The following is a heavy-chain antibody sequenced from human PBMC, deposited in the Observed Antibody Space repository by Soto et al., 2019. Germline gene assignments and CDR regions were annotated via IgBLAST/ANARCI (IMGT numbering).Heavy chain of an antibody. CDR3: ERWVSGTVAGFDP. Sequence: PSETLSLTCAVSGGSISSSDWWSWVRQPPGKELEWIGEVYHSGTTNYNPSLKSRVTISLDKSKNQFSLKVKFVTAADTAVYYCERWVSGTVAGFDPWGQGTLVTAPQ. CDR1: GGSISSSDW. D-gene: IGHD6-19*01. V-gene: IGHV4-4*02. J-gene: IGHJ5*02. CDR2: VYHSGTT.